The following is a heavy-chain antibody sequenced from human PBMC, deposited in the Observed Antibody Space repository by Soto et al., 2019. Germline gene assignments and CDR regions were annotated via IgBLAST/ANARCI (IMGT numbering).Heavy chain of an antibody. D-gene: IGHD3-3*01. Sequence: ASVKVSCKASGGTFSSYAISWVRQAPGQGLEWMGGIIPIFGTANYAQKFQGRVTITADESTSTAYMELSSLRSEDTAVYYCARGLDVRITIFGVGDYAFDIWGQGTMVTVSS. J-gene: IGHJ3*02. CDR3: ARGLDVRITIFGVGDYAFDI. CDR2: IIPIFGTA. V-gene: IGHV1-69*13. CDR1: GGTFSSYA.